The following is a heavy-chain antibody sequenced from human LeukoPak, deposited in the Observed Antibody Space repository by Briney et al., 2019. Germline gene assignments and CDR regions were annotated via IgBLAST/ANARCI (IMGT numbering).Heavy chain of an antibody. CDR1: GDSHISKNA. D-gene: IGHD6-13*01. V-gene: IGHV6-1*01. CDR3: ARGWARDGFNI. CDR2: TYYSSKWYS. J-gene: IGHJ3*02. Sequence: SPTLSLTFVLSGDSHISKNAWNWVRQRPSGGLECLGRTYYSSKWYSEYAESVKSRITINVDTSKNQVSLQLNSVTPEDTAVYYCARGWARDGFNIWSQGTKVTVSS.